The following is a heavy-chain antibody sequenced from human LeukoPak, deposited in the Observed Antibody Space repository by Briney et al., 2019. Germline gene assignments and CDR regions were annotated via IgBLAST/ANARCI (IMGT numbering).Heavy chain of an antibody. CDR1: GGSFSDYF. CDR3: ARHRLDWLLRYWYFDL. J-gene: IGHJ2*01. CDR2: ISHSGST. V-gene: IGHV4-34*01. D-gene: IGHD3-9*01. Sequence: SETLSLTCAVYGGSFSDYFWSWIRQPPGKGLEWIGEISHSGSTTYNPSLRSRVTISGDTSKKQFSLKLSSVTAADTAVYYCARHRLDWLLRYWYFDLWGRGTLVTVSS.